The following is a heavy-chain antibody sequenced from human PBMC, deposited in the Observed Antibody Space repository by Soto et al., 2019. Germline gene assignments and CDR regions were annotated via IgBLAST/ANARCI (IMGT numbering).Heavy chain of an antibody. V-gene: IGHV3-33*01. D-gene: IGHD4-17*01. J-gene: IGHJ2*01. Sequence: QVQLVESGGGVVQPGRSLRLSCAASGFTFSSYGMHWVRQAPGKGLEWVAVIWYDGSNKYYADSVKGRFTISRDNSKNXXYLPMNSLRAEDTAVYYCARESPTGTKGGKWYFDLGGRGTLVTVSS. CDR1: GFTFSSYG. CDR2: IWYDGSNK. CDR3: ARESPTGTKGGKWYFDL.